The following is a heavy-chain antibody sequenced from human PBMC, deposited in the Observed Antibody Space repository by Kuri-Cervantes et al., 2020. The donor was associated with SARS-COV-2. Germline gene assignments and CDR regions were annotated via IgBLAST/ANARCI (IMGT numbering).Heavy chain of an antibody. Sequence: SVKVSCKASGGTFSSYAISWVRQAPGQGLEWMGGIIPIFGTANYAQKFQGRVTITADKSTSTAYMELSSLRSEGTAVYYCARESGSYPENWFDPWGQGTLVTVSS. CDR2: IIPIFGTA. D-gene: IGHD1-26*01. CDR3: ARESGSYPENWFDP. CDR1: GGTFSSYA. J-gene: IGHJ5*02. V-gene: IGHV1-69*06.